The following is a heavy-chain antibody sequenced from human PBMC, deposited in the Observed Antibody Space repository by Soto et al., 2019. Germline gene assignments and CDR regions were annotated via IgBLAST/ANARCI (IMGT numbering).Heavy chain of an antibody. D-gene: IGHD3-9*01. CDR2: IFYSGTT. Sequence: TLSLPCTVSGCSINTAGYYWNWVRHSPGKGLEWIGYIFYSGTTYYNPSLESRLTMSLDKSKNHFSLRLSSVTAADTAYYYCARSFYDLSTATGGHWFDHSGHGTLVTVSS. V-gene: IGHV4-31*03. J-gene: IGHJ5*02. CDR3: ARSFYDLSTATGGHWFDH. CDR1: GCSINTAGYY.